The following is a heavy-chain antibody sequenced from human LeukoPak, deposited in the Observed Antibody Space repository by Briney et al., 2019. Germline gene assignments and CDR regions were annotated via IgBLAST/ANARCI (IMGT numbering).Heavy chain of an antibody. CDR3: ARDGDTAMAPLDY. CDR2: ISSNGGST. V-gene: IGHV3-64*01. CDR1: GFTFSSYA. J-gene: IGHJ4*02. D-gene: IGHD5-18*01. Sequence: GGSLRLSCAASGFTFSSYAMHWVRQAPGKGLEYVSAISSNGGSTYYANSVKGRFTISRDNSKNTLYLQMGSLRAEDMAVYYCARDGDTAMAPLDYWGQGTLVTVS.